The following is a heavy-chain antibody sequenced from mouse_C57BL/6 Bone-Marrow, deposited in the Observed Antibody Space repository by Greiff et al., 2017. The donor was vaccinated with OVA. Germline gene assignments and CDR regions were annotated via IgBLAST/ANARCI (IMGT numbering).Heavy chain of an antibody. V-gene: IGHV1-78*01. D-gene: IGHD2-2*01. CDR1: GYTFTDHT. CDR3: ARLGYGYDRGAWFAY. CDR2: IYPRDGST. J-gene: IGHJ3*01. Sequence: QVQLQQSDAELVKPGASVKISCKVSGYTFTDHTIHWMKQRPEQGLEWIGYIYPRDGSTKYNEKFKGKATLTADKSSSTAYMQLNSLTSEDSAVYFCARLGYGYDRGAWFAYWGQGTLVTVSA.